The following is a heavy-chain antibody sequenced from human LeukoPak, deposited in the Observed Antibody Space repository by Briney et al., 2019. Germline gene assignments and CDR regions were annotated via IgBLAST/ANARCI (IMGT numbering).Heavy chain of an antibody. CDR2: ISSSGSTI. CDR1: GFTFSDYY. CDR3: ARVDSSSWDFDY. V-gene: IGHV3-11*01. Sequence: GGSLRLSCAASGFTFSDYYMSWIRQAPGKGLEWVSYISSSGSTIYYADSVKGRFTISRDNAKNSLYLQMNSLRAEDTALYYCARVDSSSWDFDYWGQGTLVTVSS. D-gene: IGHD6-13*01. J-gene: IGHJ4*02.